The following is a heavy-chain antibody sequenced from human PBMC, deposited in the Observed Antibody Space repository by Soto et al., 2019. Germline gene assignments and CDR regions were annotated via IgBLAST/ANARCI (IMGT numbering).Heavy chain of an antibody. J-gene: IGHJ4*02. V-gene: IGHV4-31*03. CDR3: ARTKCSGGSCYSWSLDY. CDR1: GGSITTGGYY. CDR2: RYYSEST. Sequence: SETLSLTCTVSGGSITTGGYYWSWIRQLPGKGLEWIGHRYYSESTYYNPSLKSRVSISIDTSKNQFSLKLSFVTAADTAMYYCARTKCSGGSCYSWSLDYWGQGTPVTVSS. D-gene: IGHD2-15*01.